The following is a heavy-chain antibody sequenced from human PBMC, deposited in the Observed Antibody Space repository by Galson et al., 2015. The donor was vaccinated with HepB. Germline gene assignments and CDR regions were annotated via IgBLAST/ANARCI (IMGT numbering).Heavy chain of an antibody. CDR1: GYTFTSYD. Sequence: SVKVSCKASGYTFTSYDINWVRQATGQGLEWMGWMNPNSGNTGYAQKFQGRVTMTRNASISTAYMELSSLRSEDTAVYYCARGGPAAGTSPSGRYWGQGTLVTVSS. CDR2: MNPNSGNT. J-gene: IGHJ4*02. D-gene: IGHD6-13*01. V-gene: IGHV1-8*01. CDR3: ARGGPAAGTSPSGRY.